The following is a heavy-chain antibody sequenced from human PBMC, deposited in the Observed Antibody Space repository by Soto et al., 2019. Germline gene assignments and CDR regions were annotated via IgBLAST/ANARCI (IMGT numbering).Heavy chain of an antibody. J-gene: IGHJ4*02. Sequence: QVQLVQSGAEVKKPGASVKVSCKASGYTFSSYGITWVRQAPGQGLEWMGWISPYNGNTNYAQKLQGRVTMTTDTSTSTADMELRSLRSDDTAVYYCARDSGDYFFDYWGQGTLVTVSS. CDR1: GYTFSSYG. V-gene: IGHV1-18*01. CDR2: ISPYNGNT. CDR3: ARDSGDYFFDY. D-gene: IGHD4-17*01.